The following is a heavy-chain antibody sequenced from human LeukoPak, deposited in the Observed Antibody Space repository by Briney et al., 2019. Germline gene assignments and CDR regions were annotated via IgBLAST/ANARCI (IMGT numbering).Heavy chain of an antibody. CDR1: GGSISSYY. D-gene: IGHD6-19*01. J-gene: IGHJ5*02. Sequence: SETLSLTCTVSGGSISSYYWSWIRQPPGKGLEWIGYIYYSGSTNYNPSLKSRVTISVDTSKNQFSLKLSSVTAADTAVYYCARYIAVAGTWFDPWGQGTLVTVSS. V-gene: IGHV4-59*01. CDR2: IYYSGST. CDR3: ARYIAVAGTWFDP.